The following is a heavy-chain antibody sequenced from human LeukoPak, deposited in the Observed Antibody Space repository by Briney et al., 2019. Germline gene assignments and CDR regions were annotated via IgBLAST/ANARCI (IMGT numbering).Heavy chain of an antibody. CDR3: ARIGVGSSSWYSQGYYYYYYMDV. D-gene: IGHD6-13*01. V-gene: IGHV1-8*01. CDR2: MNPNSGNT. Sequence: GASVKVSCKASGYTFTSYDINWVRQATGQGLEWMGWMNPNSGNTGYAQKFQGRVTMTRNTSISTAYMELSSLRSEDTAVYYCARIGVGSSSWYSQGYYYYYYMDVWGKGTTVTVSS. J-gene: IGHJ6*03. CDR1: GYTFTSYD.